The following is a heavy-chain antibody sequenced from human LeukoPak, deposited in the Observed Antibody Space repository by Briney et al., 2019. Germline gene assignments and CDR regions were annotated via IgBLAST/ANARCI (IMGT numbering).Heavy chain of an antibody. Sequence: PGGSLRLSCAASGFTFSSYWMSWVRQAPGKGLEWVANIKQDGSEKYYVDSVKGRFTISRDNAKNSLYLQMNSLRAEDTAVYFCARRGFVIRSLLLVGFHKEAYYFDYWGQGALVTVSS. D-gene: IGHD2-21*01. V-gene: IGHV3-7*03. CDR3: ARRGFVIRSLLLVGFHKEAYYFDY. J-gene: IGHJ4*02. CDR1: GFTFSSYW. CDR2: IKQDGSEK.